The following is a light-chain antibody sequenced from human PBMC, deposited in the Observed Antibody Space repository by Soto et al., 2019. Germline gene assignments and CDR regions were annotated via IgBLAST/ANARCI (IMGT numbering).Light chain of an antibody. J-gene: IGKJ1*01. CDR2: GAS. CDR3: LQYHYWWT. Sequence: EIVLTKLPPTLPLSQGEKPTLSCRASQSISNNCDWFQQKPGQVLMLLIDGASKRATGVSARFSGSGTGTEFTITSIRLQYEDFAVYYCLQYHYWWTFGQGTKVDIK. V-gene: IGKV3-15*01. CDR1: QSISNN.